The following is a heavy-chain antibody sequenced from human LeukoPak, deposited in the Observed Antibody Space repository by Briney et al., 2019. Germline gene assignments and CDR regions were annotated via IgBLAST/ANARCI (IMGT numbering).Heavy chain of an antibody. CDR1: GFTFSSYS. J-gene: IGHJ3*02. CDR2: IRSSSSYI. V-gene: IGHV3-21*01. CDR3: ARDYGGSPEQDAFDI. D-gene: IGHD4-23*01. Sequence: GGSLRLSCAASGFTFSSYSMNWVRQAPGKGLEWVSSIRSSSSYIYYADSVKGRFTISRDNAKNSLYLQMNSLRAEDTAVYYCARDYGGSPEQDAFDIWGQGTMVTVSS.